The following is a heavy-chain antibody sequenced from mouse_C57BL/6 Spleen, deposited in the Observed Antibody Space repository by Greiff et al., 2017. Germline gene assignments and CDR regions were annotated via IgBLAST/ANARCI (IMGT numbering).Heavy chain of an antibody. V-gene: IGHV1-82*01. CDR3: ARGQLRLPLDY. CDR1: GYAFSSSW. Sequence: QVQLQQSGPELVKPGASVKISCKASGYAFSSSWMNWVKQRPGKGLEWIGRIYPGDGDTNYNGKFKGKATLTADKSSSTAYMQLSSLTSEDSAVSFCARGQLRLPLDYWGQGTTLTVSS. CDR2: IYPGDGDT. D-gene: IGHD3-2*02. J-gene: IGHJ2*01.